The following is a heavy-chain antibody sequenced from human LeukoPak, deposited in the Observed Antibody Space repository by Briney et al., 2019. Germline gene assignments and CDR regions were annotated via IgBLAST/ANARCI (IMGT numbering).Heavy chain of an antibody. CDR2: IIPILGIA. CDR1: GGTFSSYA. Sequence: ASVKVSCKASGGTFSSYAISWVRQAPGQGLEWMGRIIPILGIANYAQKFQGRVTITADESTSTAYMELCSLRSEDTAVYYCARPPGGQWLAGGWDDAFDIWGQGTMVTVSS. D-gene: IGHD6-19*01. J-gene: IGHJ3*02. CDR3: ARPPGGQWLAGGWDDAFDI. V-gene: IGHV1-69*04.